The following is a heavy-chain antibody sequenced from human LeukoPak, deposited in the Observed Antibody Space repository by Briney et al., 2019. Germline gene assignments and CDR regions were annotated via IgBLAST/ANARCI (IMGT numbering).Heavy chain of an antibody. J-gene: IGHJ4*02. CDR2: INSDGSST. CDR3: ARDLSPVVRASPMGY. CDR1: GFTFSTYW. D-gene: IGHD3-10*01. Sequence: GSLRLSCAASGFTFSTYWMHWVRQAPGKGLVWVSRINSDGSSTSYADSVKGRFTISSDTSKNKLYLQMNSLRAEDTAVYYCARDLSPVVRASPMGYWGQGTLVTVSS. V-gene: IGHV3-74*01.